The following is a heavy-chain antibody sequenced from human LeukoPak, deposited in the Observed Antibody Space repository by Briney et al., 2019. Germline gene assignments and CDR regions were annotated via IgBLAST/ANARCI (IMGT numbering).Heavy chain of an antibody. Sequence: PGGSLRPSCAASGFIFSNYVMSWVRQAPGKGPEWVAAISGSSVKTYYADSVKGRFTISRDDPKNTPYLQMNSLRAEDTAIYYCTREEAYFDSLLAYYFDYWGQGTLVTVSS. CDR1: GFIFSNYV. CDR2: ISGSSVKT. J-gene: IGHJ4*02. V-gene: IGHV3-23*01. CDR3: TREEAYFDSLLAYYFDY. D-gene: IGHD3-9*01.